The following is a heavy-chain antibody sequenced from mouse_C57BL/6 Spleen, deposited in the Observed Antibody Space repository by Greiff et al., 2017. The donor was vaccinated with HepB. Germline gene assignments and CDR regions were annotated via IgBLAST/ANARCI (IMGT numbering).Heavy chain of an antibody. D-gene: IGHD1-1*01. CDR2: INPSNGGT. V-gene: IGHV1-53*01. J-gene: IGHJ2*01. CDR3: ARSITTVVATTDYFDY. Sequence: VQLQQSGTELVKPGASVKLSCKASGYTFTSYWMHWVKQRPGQGLEWIGNINPSNGGTNYNEKFKSKATLTVDKSSSTAYMQLSSLTSEDSAVYYCARSITTVVATTDYFDYWGQGTTLTVSS. CDR1: GYTFTSYW.